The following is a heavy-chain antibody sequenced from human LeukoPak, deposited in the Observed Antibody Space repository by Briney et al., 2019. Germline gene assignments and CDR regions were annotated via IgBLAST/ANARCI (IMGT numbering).Heavy chain of an antibody. CDR1: GGSFSGHY. V-gene: IGHV4-34*01. Sequence: SETPSLTCGVSGGSFSGHYWSWIRQPPGKGLEWIGEINHSGSTNYIPSLKSRVTISVDTSKNQFSLRLTSVTAADTAVYYCASGGQEVLTGYYVDYWGQGTLVTVSS. J-gene: IGHJ4*02. CDR3: ASGGQEVLTGYYVDY. CDR2: INHSGST. D-gene: IGHD3-9*01.